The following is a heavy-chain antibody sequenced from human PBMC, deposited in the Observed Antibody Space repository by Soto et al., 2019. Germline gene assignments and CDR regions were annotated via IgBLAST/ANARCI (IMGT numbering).Heavy chain of an antibody. CDR1: GYTFTSYD. J-gene: IGHJ6*03. Sequence: ASLKVSCKASGYTFTSYDINWVRQATGQGLEWMGWMNPNSGNTGYAQKFQGRVTMTRNTSISTAYMELSSLRSEDTAVYYCARVEYDYIWGSYRYYMDVWGKGTTVTV. CDR2: MNPNSGNT. V-gene: IGHV1-8*01. CDR3: ARVEYDYIWGSYRYYMDV. D-gene: IGHD3-16*02.